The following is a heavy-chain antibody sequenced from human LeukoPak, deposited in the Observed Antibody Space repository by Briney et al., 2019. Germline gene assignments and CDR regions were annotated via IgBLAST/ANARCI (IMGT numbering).Heavy chain of an antibody. D-gene: IGHD4-17*01. CDR2: INPNSGGT. CDR1: GYTFTGYY. CDR3: ARRPYGDYLYWYFDL. V-gene: IGHV1-2*02. Sequence: ASVKVSCKASGYTFTGYYMHWVRQAPAQGLEWMGCINPNSGGTNYAQKFQGRVTMTRDTYISTAYMELSRLRSDDTAVYYCARRPYGDYLYWYFDLWGRGTLVTVSS. J-gene: IGHJ2*01.